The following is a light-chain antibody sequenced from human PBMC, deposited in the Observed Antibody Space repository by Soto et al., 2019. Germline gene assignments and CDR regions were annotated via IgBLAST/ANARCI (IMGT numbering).Light chain of an antibody. CDR3: QQYGSSPGT. V-gene: IGKV3-20*01. CDR1: QSVSSRY. CDR2: GTS. Sequence: EIVLTQSPGTLSLSPGERATLFCRASQSVSSRYFAWYLQKPGQAPRLLIYGTSSRATGIPDRFSGSGSGTDFTLTISRLEPEDFAVYYCQQYGSSPGTFGQGTKVDIK. J-gene: IGKJ1*01.